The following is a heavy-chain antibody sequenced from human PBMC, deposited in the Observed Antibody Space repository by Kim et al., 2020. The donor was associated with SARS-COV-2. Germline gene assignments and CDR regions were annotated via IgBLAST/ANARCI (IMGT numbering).Heavy chain of an antibody. D-gene: IGHD6-6*01. CDR3: ARRAIAARARYYYYGMDV. Sequence: SRVAISVETSKNQFSLKLSSVTAADTAVYYCARRAIAARARYYYYGMDVWGQGTTVTVSS. J-gene: IGHJ6*02. V-gene: IGHV4-39*01.